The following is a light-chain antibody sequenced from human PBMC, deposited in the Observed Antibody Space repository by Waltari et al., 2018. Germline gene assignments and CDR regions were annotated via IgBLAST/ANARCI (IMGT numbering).Light chain of an antibody. J-gene: IGKJ3*01. CDR3: QQTYTSPFT. Sequence: DIQMTQSPSSLSASVGDRLPLTCRTSENISHYLHWYQQKPRKVPKLLVSSASTLQRGVPPRFSGSGSGTEFTLTISSLQREDVATYYCQQTYTSPFTFGHGTKVDVK. CDR2: SAS. V-gene: IGKV1-39*01. CDR1: ENISHY.